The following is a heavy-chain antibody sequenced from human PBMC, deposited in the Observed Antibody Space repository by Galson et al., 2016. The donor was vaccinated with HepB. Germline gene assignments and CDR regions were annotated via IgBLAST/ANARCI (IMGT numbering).Heavy chain of an antibody. J-gene: IGHJ4*02. CDR1: GLSFHTYS. Sequence: SLRLSCAASGLSFHTYSMNWVRQAPGKGLEWVSSISSSSSYLYYADSVKGRFSISRDKAKNSLFLQMNSLTTHDTAVYYCAKGPPNLAYWGQGALVTVSS. CDR3: AKGPPNLAY. CDR2: ISSSSSYL. V-gene: IGHV3-21*04.